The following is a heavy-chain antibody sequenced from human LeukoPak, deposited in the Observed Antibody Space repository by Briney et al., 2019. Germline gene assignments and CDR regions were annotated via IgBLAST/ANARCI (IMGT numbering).Heavy chain of an antibody. V-gene: IGHV1-8*01. D-gene: IGHD2-2*02. CDR1: GYTFTSYD. Sequence: GASVKVSCKASGYTFTSYDINWVRQATGQGLEWMGWMNPNSGNTGYAQKFQGRVTMTRNTSISTAYMELSSLRSEDTAVYYCAGWTPGYCSSTSCYTRTPGGYGMDVWGQGATVTVSS. CDR3: AGWTPGYCSSTSCYTRTPGGYGMDV. CDR2: MNPNSGNT. J-gene: IGHJ6*02.